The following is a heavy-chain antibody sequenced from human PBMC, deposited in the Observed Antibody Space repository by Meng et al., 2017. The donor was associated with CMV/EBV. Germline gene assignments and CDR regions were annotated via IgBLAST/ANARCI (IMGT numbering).Heavy chain of an antibody. Sequence: LSLTCAASGFTFSSYAMHWVRQAPGKGLEWVAVISYDGSNKYYADSVKGRFTISRDNSKNTLYLQMNSLRAEDTAVYYCARDLETYYDFWSGLYGMDVWGQGTTVTVS. V-gene: IGHV3-30*04. CDR2: ISYDGSNK. J-gene: IGHJ6*02. CDR3: ARDLETYYDFWSGLYGMDV. D-gene: IGHD3-3*01. CDR1: GFTFSSYA.